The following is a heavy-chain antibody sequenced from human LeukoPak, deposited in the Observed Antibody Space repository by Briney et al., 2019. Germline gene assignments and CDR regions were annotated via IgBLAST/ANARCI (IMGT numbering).Heavy chain of an antibody. Sequence: PGRSLRLSCAASGFTFSSYAMHWVRQAPGKGLEWVAVISYDGSNKYYADSVKGRFTISRDNSKNTLYLQMNSLKAEDTAVYYCARDGLLAVADTYYYYGMDVWGQGTTVTVSS. CDR2: ISYDGSNK. J-gene: IGHJ6*02. CDR1: GFTFSSYA. V-gene: IGHV3-30*04. CDR3: ARDGLLAVADTYYYYGMDV. D-gene: IGHD6-19*01.